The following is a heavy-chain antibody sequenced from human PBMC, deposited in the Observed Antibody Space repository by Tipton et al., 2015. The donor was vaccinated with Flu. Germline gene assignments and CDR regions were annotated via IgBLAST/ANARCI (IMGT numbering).Heavy chain of an antibody. J-gene: IGHJ4*02. CDR2: IYYSGST. D-gene: IGHD3-10*01. CDR3: ATCYYGSGTQSAFDY. Sequence: LSLTCTVSGGSISSSAYYWGWIRQTPGKGLEWIGNIYYSGSTFYNPSLKSRVTISVDTSKNQFSLKLSSVTAADTAVYYCATCYYGSGTQSAFDYWGQGTLVTVSS. CDR1: GGSISSSAYY. V-gene: IGHV4-39*07.